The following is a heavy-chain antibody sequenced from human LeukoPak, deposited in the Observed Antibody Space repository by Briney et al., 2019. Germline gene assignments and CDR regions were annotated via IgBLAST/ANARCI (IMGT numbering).Heavy chain of an antibody. CDR1: GFTVSSNY. V-gene: IGHV3-53*01. CDR2: IYSGGST. CDR3: ALTCSSTSCPRDY. D-gene: IGHD2-2*01. Sequence: GGSLRLSCAASGFTVSSNYMSWVRQAPGKGLEWVSVIYSGGSTYYADSVKGRFTISRDNSKNTLYLQMNSLRAEDTAVYYCALTCSSTSCPRDYWGQGTLVTVSS. J-gene: IGHJ4*02.